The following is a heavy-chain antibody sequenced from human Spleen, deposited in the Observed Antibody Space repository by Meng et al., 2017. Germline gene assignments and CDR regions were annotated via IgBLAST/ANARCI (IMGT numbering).Heavy chain of an antibody. V-gene: IGHV1-2*06. Sequence: ASVKVSYKPSGYNFPDYWLHWVRRAPGQGLEWMGRIDPKSGDTHYAQRFQGRVTMTGDTSISTAYMELSGLRSDDTAMYYCARDEDISAAGKLFGDYWGQRTLVTVSS. CDR3: ARDEDISAAGKLFGDY. D-gene: IGHD6-13*01. CDR1: GYNFPDYW. CDR2: IDPKSGDT. J-gene: IGHJ4*02.